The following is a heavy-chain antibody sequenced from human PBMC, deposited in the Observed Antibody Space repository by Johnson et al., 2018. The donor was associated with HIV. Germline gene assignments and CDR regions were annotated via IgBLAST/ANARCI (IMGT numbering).Heavy chain of an antibody. J-gene: IGHJ3*02. D-gene: IGHD3-9*01. CDR1: GFTFSNAW. V-gene: IGHV3-15*01. CDR3: AREEGTDILTRGDALDI. Sequence: MQLVESGGGLVTPGGSLRLSCAASGFTFSNAWLSWVRQAPGKGLEWVGRIKSKTDGGTTDYAAPVKGRFTISRDDSKNTLYLQMNSLKTEDTAVYYCAREEGTDILTRGDALDIWGQGTMVTVSS. CDR2: IKSKTDGGTT.